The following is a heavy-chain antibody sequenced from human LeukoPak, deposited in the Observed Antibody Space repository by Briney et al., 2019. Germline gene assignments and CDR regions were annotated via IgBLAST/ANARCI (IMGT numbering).Heavy chain of an antibody. D-gene: IGHD3-10*01. CDR1: GFTVSSKH. J-gene: IGHJ4*02. CDR3: AEHYNSGRYDY. Sequence: GGSLRLSCAASGFTVSSKHMSWVRQAPGKGLEWVSVIYPGGSTYYADSVKGRFTISRDNSKNTLYLQMNSLRAEDTAVYYCAEHYNSGRYDYWGQGTLVTVSS. CDR2: IYPGGST. V-gene: IGHV3-53*01.